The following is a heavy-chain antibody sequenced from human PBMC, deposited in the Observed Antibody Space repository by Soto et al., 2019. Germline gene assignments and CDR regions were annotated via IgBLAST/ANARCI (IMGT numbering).Heavy chain of an antibody. CDR3: VMVDNYVTPTPQDV. V-gene: IGHV1-18*03. CDR2: ISPYTGNT. J-gene: IGHJ6*02. Sequence: QVQLVQSGDEVKKPGASVKVSCKASGYIFVNYGIAWVRQAPGQGLEWMGWISPYTGNTHSATKVQGRLTMTTDTPTSTAYMDLGSLTSDDMAVYYCVMVDNYVTPTPQDVWGQGTTVTVSS. CDR1: GYIFVNYG. D-gene: IGHD3-16*01.